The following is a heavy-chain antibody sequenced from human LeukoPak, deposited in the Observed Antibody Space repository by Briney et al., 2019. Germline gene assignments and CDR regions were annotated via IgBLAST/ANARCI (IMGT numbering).Heavy chain of an antibody. CDR1: GFTFSSYS. V-gene: IGHV3-48*01. CDR2: ISSSSSTI. Sequence: GGSLRLSCAASGFTFSSYSMNWVRQAPGKGLEWVSYISSSSSTIYYADSVKGRFTISRDNAKNSLYLQMNSLRAEDTAVYYCAPNSPRGNVLRYFDWLYHDYWGQGTLVTVSS. D-gene: IGHD3-9*01. J-gene: IGHJ4*02. CDR3: APNSPRGNVLRYFDWLYHDY.